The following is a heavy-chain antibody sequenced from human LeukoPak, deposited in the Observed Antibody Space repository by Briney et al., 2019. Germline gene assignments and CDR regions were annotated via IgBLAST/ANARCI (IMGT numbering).Heavy chain of an antibody. D-gene: IGHD3-16*01. CDR2: MNPNSGHT. CDR3: ARVWGSVDY. CDR1: GYTFTSYG. V-gene: IGHV1-8*02. Sequence: ASVKVSCKASGYTFTSYGISWVRQATGRGLEWMGWMNPNSGHTGYAQKFQGRVTMTRNTSISTAYMELSSLRSDDTAVYYCARVWGSVDYWGQGTLVTVSS. J-gene: IGHJ4*02.